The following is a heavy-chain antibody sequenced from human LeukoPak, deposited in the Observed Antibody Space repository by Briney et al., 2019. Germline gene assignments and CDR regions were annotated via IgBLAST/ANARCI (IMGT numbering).Heavy chain of an antibody. V-gene: IGHV1-2*06. J-gene: IGHJ4*02. CDR1: GYTFTGYY. CDR3: ATSIAVAGSLDY. D-gene: IGHD6-19*01. CDR2: INPNSGGT. Sequence: ASVKVSCKASGYTFTGYYMHWVRQAPGQGLEWMGRINPNSGGTNYAQKFQGRVTMTRDTSISTAYMELSSLRSEDTAVYYCATSIAVAGSLDYWGQGTLVTVSS.